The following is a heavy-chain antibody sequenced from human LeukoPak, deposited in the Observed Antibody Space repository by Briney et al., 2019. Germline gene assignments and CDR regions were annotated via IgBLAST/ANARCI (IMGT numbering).Heavy chain of an antibody. V-gene: IGHV4-59*01. CDR2: IYYSGST. CDR1: GGSISSYY. J-gene: IGHJ4*02. D-gene: IGHD2/OR15-2a*01. CDR3: ARDPVRYYFDY. Sequence: PSETLSLTCTVSGGSISSYYWSWIRQPPGKGLEWIGYIYYSGSTNYNPSLKSRVTISVDTSKNQFSLKLSSVTAADTAVYYCARDPVRYYFDYWGQGTLVTVSS.